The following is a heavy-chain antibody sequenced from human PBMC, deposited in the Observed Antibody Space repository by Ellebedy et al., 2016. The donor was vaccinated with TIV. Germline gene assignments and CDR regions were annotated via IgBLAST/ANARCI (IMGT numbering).Heavy chain of an antibody. CDR3: ARRGVTYCSGGSCIDFDY. D-gene: IGHD2-15*01. CDR2: IYPGDSDT. Sequence: PGGSLRLSCKGSGYSFTSYWIGWVRQMPGKGLEWMGIIYPGDSDTRYSPSFQGQVTISADKSISTAYLQWSSLKASDTAMYYCARRGVTYCSGGSCIDFDYWGQGTLVTVSS. CDR1: GYSFTSYW. J-gene: IGHJ4*02. V-gene: IGHV5-51*01.